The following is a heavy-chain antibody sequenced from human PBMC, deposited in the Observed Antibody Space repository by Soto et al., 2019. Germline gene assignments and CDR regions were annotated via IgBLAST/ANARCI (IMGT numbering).Heavy chain of an antibody. V-gene: IGHV1-46*03. CDR2: INPSGGST. J-gene: IGHJ3*02. D-gene: IGHD6-13*01. CDR1: GYTFTSYY. CDR3: ARARAAAGTTDAFDI. Sequence: GASVKVSCKASGYTFTSYYMHWVRQAPGQGLEWMGIINPSGGSTSYAQKFQGRVTMTRDTSTSTVYMELSSLRSEDTAVYYCARARAAAGTTDAFDILGQGKMVTVSS.